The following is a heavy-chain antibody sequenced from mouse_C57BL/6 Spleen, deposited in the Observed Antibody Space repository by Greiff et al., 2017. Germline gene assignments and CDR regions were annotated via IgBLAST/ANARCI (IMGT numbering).Heavy chain of an antibody. CDR3: ANYDYNEPHAREY. J-gene: IGHJ4*01. D-gene: IGHD2-4*01. CDR2: IYPRDGST. CDR1: GYTFTSYD. V-gene: IGHV1-85*01. Sequence: QVQLQQSGPELVKPGASVKLSCKASGYTFTSYDINWVKQRPGQGLEWIGWIYPRDGSTKYTEMFTGKATLTVDRSSNKAYMELHRLKSEDSEVDVRANYDYNEPHAREYWGKGTSVTVAS.